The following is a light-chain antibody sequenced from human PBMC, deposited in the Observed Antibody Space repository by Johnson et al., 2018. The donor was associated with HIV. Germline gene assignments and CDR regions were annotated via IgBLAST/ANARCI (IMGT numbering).Light chain of an antibody. CDR2: DNN. CDR1: SSNIGNNY. J-gene: IGLJ1*01. Sequence: QLVLTQPPSVSAAPGQKVTISCSGSSSNIGNNYVSWYQQLPGTAPKLLIYDNNKRPSGIPDRFSGSKSGTSATLGITGLQTGDEADYYCGTWDSSLSAGFFGTGNKVTVL. V-gene: IGLV1-51*01. CDR3: GTWDSSLSAGF.